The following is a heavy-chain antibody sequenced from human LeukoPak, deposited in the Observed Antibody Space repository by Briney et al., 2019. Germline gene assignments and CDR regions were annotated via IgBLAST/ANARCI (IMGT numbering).Heavy chain of an antibody. D-gene: IGHD6-19*01. CDR1: GFTFSDYY. CDR2: ISSSGSTI. CDR3: ARVIAVAGYYFDY. J-gene: IGHJ4*02. Sequence: GGSLRLSCAASGFTFSDYYVSWIRQAPGKGLEWVSYISSSGSTIYYADSVKGRFTISRDNAKNSLYLQMNSLRAEDTAVYYCARVIAVAGYYFDYWGQGTLVTVSS. V-gene: IGHV3-11*01.